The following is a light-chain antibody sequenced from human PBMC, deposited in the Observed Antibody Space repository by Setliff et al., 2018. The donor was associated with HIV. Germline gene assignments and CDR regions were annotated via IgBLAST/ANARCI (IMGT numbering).Light chain of an antibody. CDR3: CSYAGSTSVWV. Sequence: QSVLTQPASVSGSAGQSITISCTGTSSDVGGFNSVSWYQQHPDKAPKLIIYEVTNRPSGVSDRFFGSKSGNTASLTISGLQAEDEADYYCCSYAGSTSVWVFGGGTKVTVL. J-gene: IGLJ3*02. CDR1: SSDVGGFNS. V-gene: IGLV2-14*03. CDR2: EVT.